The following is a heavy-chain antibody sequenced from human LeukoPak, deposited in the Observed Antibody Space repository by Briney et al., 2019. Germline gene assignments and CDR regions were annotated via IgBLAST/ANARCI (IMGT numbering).Heavy chain of an antibody. D-gene: IGHD3-22*01. CDR3: ARRTYYYDSSGYYFDY. CDR2: IYYSGST. V-gene: IGHV4-39*07. Sequence: SETLSLTCTVSGGSISSSSYYWGWIRQPPGKGLEWIGSIYYSGSTYYNPSLKSRVTISVDTSKNQFSLKLSSVTAADTAVYYCARRTYYYDSSGYYFDYWGQGTLVTVSS. J-gene: IGHJ4*02. CDR1: GGSISSSSYY.